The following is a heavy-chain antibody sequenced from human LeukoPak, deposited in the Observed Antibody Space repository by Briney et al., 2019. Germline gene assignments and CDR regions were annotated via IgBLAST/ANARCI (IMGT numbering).Heavy chain of an antibody. Sequence: SGTLSLTCTVSGGSISSYYWSWIRQPPGKGLEWIGYIYYSGSTNYNPSLKSRVTISVDTSKNQFSLKLSSVTAADTAVYYCARVSGDSGYEAWFDPWGQGTLVTVSS. CDR3: ARVSGDSGYEAWFDP. D-gene: IGHD5-12*01. J-gene: IGHJ5*02. V-gene: IGHV4-59*01. CDR2: IYYSGST. CDR1: GGSISSYY.